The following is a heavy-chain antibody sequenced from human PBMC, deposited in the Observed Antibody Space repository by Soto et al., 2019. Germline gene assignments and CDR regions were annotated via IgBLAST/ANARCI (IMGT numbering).Heavy chain of an antibody. Sequence: TGGSLRLSCAASGFTFSRYAMSWVRQAPGAGLEWVSGISASGGHTYYADSVKGRFTISRDNSRNTVFLQMNSLTAEDTALYYCGKDPNGDYVGAHDMWGRGTMVTFSS. CDR1: GFTFSRYA. J-gene: IGHJ3*02. V-gene: IGHV3-23*01. D-gene: IGHD4-17*01. CDR3: GKDPNGDYVGAHDM. CDR2: ISASGGHT.